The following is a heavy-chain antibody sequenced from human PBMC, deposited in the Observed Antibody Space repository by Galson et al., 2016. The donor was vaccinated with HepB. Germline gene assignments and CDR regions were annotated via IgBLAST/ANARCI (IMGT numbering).Heavy chain of an antibody. D-gene: IGHD6-13*01. J-gene: IGHJ5*02. CDR3: ARASSSWSNYFDP. CDR1: GFTFSSYG. Sequence: SLRLSCAASGFTFSSYGMNWVRQAPGKGLQWVSYISSSGSNIYYADSVKGRFTISRDNAKKALYLQMNSLRAEDTAVYYCARASSSWSNYFDPWGQGTLVSVSS. CDR2: ISSSGSNI. V-gene: IGHV3-48*01.